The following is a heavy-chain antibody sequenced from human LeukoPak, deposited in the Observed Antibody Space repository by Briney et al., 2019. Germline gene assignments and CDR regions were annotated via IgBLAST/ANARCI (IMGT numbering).Heavy chain of an antibody. CDR2: IYYSGST. V-gene: IGHV4-59*12. CDR1: GGSISSYY. J-gene: IGHJ4*02. Sequence: KPSETLSLTCTVSGGSISSYYWSWIRQPPGKGLEWIGYIYYSGSTNYNPSLKSRVTISVDTSKNQFSLKLSSVTAADTAVYYCASGYLYYFDYWGQGTLVTVSS. CDR3: ASGYLYYFDY. D-gene: IGHD5-18*01.